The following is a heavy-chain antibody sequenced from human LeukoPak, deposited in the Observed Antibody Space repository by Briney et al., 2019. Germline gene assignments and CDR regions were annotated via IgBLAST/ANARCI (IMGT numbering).Heavy chain of an antibody. CDR1: GYTFTSYA. D-gene: IGHD6-13*01. CDR3: ARGPSSSSWFDY. V-gene: IGHV1-3*03. Sequence: ASVKVSCKASGYTFTSYAMHWVRQAPGQRLEWMGWINAGNGNTRYSQEFQGRVTITRDTSASTAYMELSSLRSEDMAVYYCARGPSSSSWFDYWGQGTLVTVSS. CDR2: INAGNGNT. J-gene: IGHJ4*02.